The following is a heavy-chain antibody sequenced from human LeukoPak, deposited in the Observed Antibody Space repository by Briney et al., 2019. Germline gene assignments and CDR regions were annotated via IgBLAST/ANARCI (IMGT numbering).Heavy chain of an antibody. D-gene: IGHD3-16*01. CDR2: IIPIFGTA. J-gene: IGHJ6*02. CDR1: GGTFSSYA. Sequence: SVKVSCKASGGTFSSYAISWVRQDPGQGLEWMGGIIPIFGTANYAQKFQGRVTITADESTSTAYMELSSLRSEDTAVYYCARGGSAQDYYYYYGMDVWGQGTTVTVSS. CDR3: ARGGSAQDYYYYYGMDV. V-gene: IGHV1-69*13.